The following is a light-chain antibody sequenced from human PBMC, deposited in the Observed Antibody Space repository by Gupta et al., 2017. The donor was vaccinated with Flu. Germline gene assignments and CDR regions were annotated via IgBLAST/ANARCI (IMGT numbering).Light chain of an antibody. CDR1: ALSKQY. Sequence: SDDFTQPPSMSVSPGQPARITCFGDALSKQYAYWFQQKPGQAPQAIIFKDTERPSGIPARFSGTSSGTRVTLIISGVQVEDEADYYCQSADITGSFRVFGGGTKLTVL. CDR2: KDT. V-gene: IGLV3-25*02. J-gene: IGLJ2*01. CDR3: QSADITGSFRV.